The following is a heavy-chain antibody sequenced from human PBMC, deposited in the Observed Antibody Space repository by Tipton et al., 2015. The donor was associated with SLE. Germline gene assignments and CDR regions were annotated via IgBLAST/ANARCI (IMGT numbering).Heavy chain of an antibody. CDR1: GFTFNMYS. V-gene: IGHV3-21*01. J-gene: IGHJ5*02. CDR2: ISSSSRYI. D-gene: IGHD2-2*01. CDR3: ARASPGPASMGS. Sequence: SLRLSCAASGFTFNMYSMTWVRQAPGQGLVWVSSISSSSRYIYYADSVRGRFTIPRDDAKDSLFLQMNRLTAADTAVYYCARASPGPASMGSWGQGTLVTVSS.